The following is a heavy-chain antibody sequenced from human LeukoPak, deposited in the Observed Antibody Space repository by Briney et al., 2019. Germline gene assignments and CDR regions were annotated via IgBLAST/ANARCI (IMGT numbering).Heavy chain of an antibody. CDR1: GGSISSYY. D-gene: IGHD4/OR15-4a*01. Sequence: PSETLSLTCTVSGGSISSYYWSWIRQPPGKGLEWIGYIYYSGSTNYNPSLKSRVTISVDTSKNQFSLKLSSVTAADTAVYYCARHYAEYGAYYFDYWGQGTLVTVSS. CDR2: IYYSGST. V-gene: IGHV4-59*08. J-gene: IGHJ4*02. CDR3: ARHYAEYGAYYFDY.